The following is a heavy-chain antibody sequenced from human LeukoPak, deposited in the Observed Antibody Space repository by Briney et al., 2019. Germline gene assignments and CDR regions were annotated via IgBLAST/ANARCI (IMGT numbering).Heavy chain of an antibody. Sequence: GGSLRLSCAASGFTFSSYSMNWVRQAPGKGLEWVSSISSSSSYIYYADSVKGRFTISRDNAKNSLYLQMNSLRAEDTAVYYCATTTMMGDFDYWGQGTLVTVSS. D-gene: IGHD3-22*01. V-gene: IGHV3-21*01. CDR2: ISSSSSYI. CDR3: ATTTMMGDFDY. CDR1: GFTFSSYS. J-gene: IGHJ4*02.